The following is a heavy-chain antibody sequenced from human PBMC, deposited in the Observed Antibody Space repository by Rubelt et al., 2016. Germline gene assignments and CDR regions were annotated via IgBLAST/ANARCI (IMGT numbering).Heavy chain of an antibody. J-gene: IGHJ4*02. Sequence: GGSCSGYYWSWIRQPPGKGLEWIGYIYYSGSTNYNPSLKSRVTISVDTSKNQFSLKLSSVTAADSAVYYCARGGDYYDSSGYYYRFDYWGQGTLVTVSS. CDR3: ARGGDYYDSSGYYYRFDY. CDR2: IYYSGST. V-gene: IGHV4-59*12. D-gene: IGHD3-22*01. CDR1: GGSCSGYY.